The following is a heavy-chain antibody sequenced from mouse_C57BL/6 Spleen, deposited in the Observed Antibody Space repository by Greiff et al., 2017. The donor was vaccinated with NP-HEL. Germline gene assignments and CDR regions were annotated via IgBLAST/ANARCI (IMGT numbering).Heavy chain of an antibody. CDR3: ERETAQAYYFDD. V-gene: IGHV1-55*01. CDR2: IYPGSGST. J-gene: IGHJ2*01. CDR1: GYTFTSYW. D-gene: IGHD3-2*02. Sequence: VQLQQSGAELVKPGASVKMSCKASGYTFTSYWITWVKQRPGQGLEWIGDIYPGSGSTNYNEKFKSKATLTVDTSSSTAYMQLSSLTSEDSAVYYCERETAQAYYFDDWGQGTTLTVSS.